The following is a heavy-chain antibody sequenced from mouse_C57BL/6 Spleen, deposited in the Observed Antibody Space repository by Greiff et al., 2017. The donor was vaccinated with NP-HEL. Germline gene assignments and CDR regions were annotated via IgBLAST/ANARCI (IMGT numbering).Heavy chain of an antibody. CDR1: GYTFTSYW. CDR2: IDPSDSYT. CDR3: ARGGIITTVVERYFDV. J-gene: IGHJ1*03. D-gene: IGHD1-1*01. V-gene: IGHV1-69*01. Sequence: VQLQQPGAELVMPGASVKLSCKASGYTFTSYWMHWVKQRPGQGLEWIGEIDPSDSYTNYNQKFKGKSTLTVDKSSSTAYMQLSSLTSEDSAVYYCARGGIITTVVERYFDVWGTGTTVTVSS.